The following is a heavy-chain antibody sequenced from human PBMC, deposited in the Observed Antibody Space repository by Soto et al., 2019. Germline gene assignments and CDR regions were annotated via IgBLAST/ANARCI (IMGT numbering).Heavy chain of an antibody. CDR1: GYTFTSYI. CDR3: ARDSPPFDY. Sequence: QVQLVQSGAEVKKPGASVKVSCKTSGYTFTSYIISWVRQAPGQGLEWMGWISAYNGNTNYSQKLQGRVTMTTDTSTSTASMEMSSLRSDDTAVYYCARDSPPFDYWGQGTLVTVSS. V-gene: IGHV1-18*01. CDR2: ISAYNGNT. J-gene: IGHJ4*02.